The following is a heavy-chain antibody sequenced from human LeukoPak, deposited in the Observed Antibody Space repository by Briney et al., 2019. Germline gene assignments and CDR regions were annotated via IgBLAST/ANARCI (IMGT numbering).Heavy chain of an antibody. V-gene: IGHV3-23*01. D-gene: IGHD2-21*02. CDR1: GFTFTSYA. CDR3: AKDWCGGNCYFFDS. Sequence: GGSLRLSCAASGFTFTSYALGWVRQAPGKGLERLSSISDGGGSTYYAASVKGRFTISRDTSKQTVYLQTNSLRAEDTALYFCAKDWCGGNCYFFDSWGQGTLVTVSS. J-gene: IGHJ4*02. CDR2: ISDGGGST.